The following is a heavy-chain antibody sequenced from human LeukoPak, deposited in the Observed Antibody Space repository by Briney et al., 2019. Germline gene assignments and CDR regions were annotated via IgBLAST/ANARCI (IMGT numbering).Heavy chain of an antibody. CDR2: IYPGDSDT. CDR1: GYSFTSNW. D-gene: IGHD3-10*01. V-gene: IGHV5-51*01. J-gene: IGHJ4*02. Sequence: GESLKISCKGSGYSFTSNWIGWVRQMPGKGLEWMGIIYPGDSDTKYSPSFQGQVTISADKSIITAYLQWSSLRAEDTAVYYCARAVVRGVINFGYWGQGTLVTVSS. CDR3: ARAVVRGVINFGY.